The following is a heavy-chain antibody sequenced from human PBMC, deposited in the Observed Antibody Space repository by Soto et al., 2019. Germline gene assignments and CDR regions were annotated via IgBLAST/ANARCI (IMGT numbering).Heavy chain of an antibody. CDR2: IYPGDSDT. CDR1: GYSFTSYW. V-gene: IGHV5-51*01. J-gene: IGHJ3*02. D-gene: IGHD2-15*01. CDR3: ARHSVPYCSGGSCYSDAFDI. Sequence: PGESLKISCKGSGYSFTSYWIGWVRQMPRKGLEWMGIIYPGDSDTRYSPSFQGQVTISADKSISTAYLQWSSLKASDTAMYYCARHSVPYCSGGSCYSDAFDIWGQGTMVTVSS.